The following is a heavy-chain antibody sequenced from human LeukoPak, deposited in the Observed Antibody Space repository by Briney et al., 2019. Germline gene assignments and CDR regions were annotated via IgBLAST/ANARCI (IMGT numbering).Heavy chain of an antibody. CDR1: GGSISSSYYY. J-gene: IGHJ4*02. CDR3: ARVPYCFNGICYTHYYFDY. D-gene: IGHD2-8*01. CDR2: IYYSGST. V-gene: IGHV4-39*01. Sequence: PSETLSLTCTVSGGSISSSYYYWGWIRQPPGKGLEWIGSIYYSGSTYYNPSLKSRVTISVDTSKNQFSLKLRSVTAADTAVYYCARVPYCFNGICYTHYYFDYWGQGTLVTVSS.